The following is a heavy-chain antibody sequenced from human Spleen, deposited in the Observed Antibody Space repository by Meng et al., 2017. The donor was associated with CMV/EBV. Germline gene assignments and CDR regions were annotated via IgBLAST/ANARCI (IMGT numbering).Heavy chain of an antibody. Sequence: GESLKISCAASGFTFSSYEMNWVRQAPGKGLEWVGRINPNGDGGTADYAAPVKGRFTISRDDSKNTVYLQMNTLKTEDTAVYYCTRKKGDYYYYYGMDVWGQGTTVTVSS. CDR2: INPNGDGGTA. CDR3: TRKKGDYYYYYGMDV. D-gene: IGHD1-14*01. J-gene: IGHJ6*02. V-gene: IGHV3-15*01. CDR1: GFTFSSYE.